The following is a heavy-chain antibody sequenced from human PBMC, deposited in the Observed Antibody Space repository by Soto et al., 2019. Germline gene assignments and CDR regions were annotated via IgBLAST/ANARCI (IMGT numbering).Heavy chain of an antibody. CDR1: GFSLSTSGVG. Sequence: QITLKESGPTLVKPTQTLTLTCTFSGFSLSTSGVGVGWIRQPPGKALEWLALIYWDGDKRYSPSLKSRLTTIKDTPKNQVVLIMTNMDPVDTPTYYCVQPHKGIQFDYGAKGTLVTVSS. CDR3: VQPHKGIQFDY. V-gene: IGHV2-5*02. D-gene: IGHD5-18*01. J-gene: IGHJ4*02. CDR2: IYWDGDK.